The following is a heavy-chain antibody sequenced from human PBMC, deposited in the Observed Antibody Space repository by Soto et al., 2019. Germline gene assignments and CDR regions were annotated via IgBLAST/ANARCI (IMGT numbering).Heavy chain of an antibody. V-gene: IGHV3-23*01. CDR3: AKGSSGFYSYFDS. Sequence: GGSLRLSCAASGFTFISYTMNWVRQAPGQGLEWVSGISGSGGSTYYADSVKGRFTISRDNSKNTLYLQMNSLRAEDTAVYCCAKGSSGFYSYFDSWGQGTLVTVSS. D-gene: IGHD3-22*01. CDR2: ISGSGGST. J-gene: IGHJ4*02. CDR1: GFTFISYT.